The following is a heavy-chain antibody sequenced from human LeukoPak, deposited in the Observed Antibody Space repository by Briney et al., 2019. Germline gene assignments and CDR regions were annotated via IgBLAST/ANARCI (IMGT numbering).Heavy chain of an antibody. J-gene: IGHJ4*02. Sequence: GGALRHSCAPSGFTFDDYAMHWVRQAPGEGLEWVSLISGVGGITYYAESVRGGVTISTDTIKNSLYLPMKSLRAMDTALYFFAKDMIIGATTAYWGQGTLVTVSS. D-gene: IGHD1-26*01. CDR1: GFTFDDYA. V-gene: IGHV3-43*02. CDR3: AKDMIIGATTAY. CDR2: ISGVGGIT.